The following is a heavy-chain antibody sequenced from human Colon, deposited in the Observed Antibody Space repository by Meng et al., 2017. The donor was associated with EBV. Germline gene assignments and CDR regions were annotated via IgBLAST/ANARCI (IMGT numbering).Heavy chain of an antibody. CDR2: TYSGGST. D-gene: IGHD1-1*01. Sequence: EVQLVASGGGLIPPGGALRLSCAASGLTVSSNYISWVRQAPGKGLECVSVTYSGGSTYYADSVKGRFTISRDNSKNTVSLQMNSLKDEDTAVYYCAINLNAGPSENRFDPWGQGTLVTVSS. V-gene: IGHV3-53*01. CDR3: AINLNAGPSENRFDP. CDR1: GLTVSSNY. J-gene: IGHJ5*02.